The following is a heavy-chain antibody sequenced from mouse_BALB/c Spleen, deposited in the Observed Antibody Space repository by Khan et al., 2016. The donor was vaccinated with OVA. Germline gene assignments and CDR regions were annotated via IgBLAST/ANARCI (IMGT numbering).Heavy chain of an antibody. CDR1: GDSITTGY. J-gene: IGHJ3*01. CDR2: IIYTGYT. CDR3: ARSTYRYAFVY. Sequence: EVQLQESGPSLVKPSQTLSLTCSVTGDSITTGYWNWIRKFPGNKLEYMGYIIYTGYTYYNPSLISRISITRHTSNNQYYLQLNYVTDEDTATYYCARSTYRYAFVYWGQGTLVTVSA. V-gene: IGHV3-8*02. D-gene: IGHD2-14*01.